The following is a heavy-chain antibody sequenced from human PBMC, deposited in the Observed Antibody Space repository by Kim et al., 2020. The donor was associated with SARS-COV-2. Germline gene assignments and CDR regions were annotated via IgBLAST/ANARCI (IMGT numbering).Heavy chain of an antibody. Sequence: SETLSLTCTVSGGSVSSGTYFWNWIRQPPGKGLEWIGYISYSGSTNYNPSLKSRVTISVDTSKNQFSLKLTSVTAADTAVYYCARDGEPYCGGDCLTTWGHGTLVTVSS. CDR2: ISYSGST. D-gene: IGHD2-21*02. J-gene: IGHJ5*01. V-gene: IGHV4-61*01. CDR3: ARDGEPYCGGDCLTT. CDR1: GGSVSSGTYF.